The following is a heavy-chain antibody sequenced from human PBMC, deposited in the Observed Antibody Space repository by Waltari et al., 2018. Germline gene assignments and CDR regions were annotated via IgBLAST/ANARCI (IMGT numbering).Heavy chain of an antibody. CDR2: IYSAGSNT. D-gene: IGHD1-26*01. V-gene: IGHV3-23*03. CDR1: GFTFSRYA. Sequence: EVQLLESGGGFVQPRGSLRLSCAASGFTFSRYAMSWVRQAPGKVLEWVSVIYSAGSNTYYADSVKGRFTISRDDSKNTVYLHMNSLRADDSAVYYCGKGEWLDNWGQGTLVTVSS. J-gene: IGHJ5*02. CDR3: GKGEWLDN.